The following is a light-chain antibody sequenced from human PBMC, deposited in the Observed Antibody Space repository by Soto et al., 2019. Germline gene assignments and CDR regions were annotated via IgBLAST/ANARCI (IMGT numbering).Light chain of an antibody. J-gene: IGKJ1*01. CDR3: HQSYSSPPT. V-gene: IGKV1-39*01. CDR1: QSISNH. CDR2: AAS. Sequence: DIQMTQSPSSLSASVEDRVIITCRASQSISNHLNWYQQKPGKAPKLLIFAASSLQSGVPSRFSGSRSGPDFPLPIRSLQPEDFVTYYCHQSYSSPPTFGKGTKVDIK.